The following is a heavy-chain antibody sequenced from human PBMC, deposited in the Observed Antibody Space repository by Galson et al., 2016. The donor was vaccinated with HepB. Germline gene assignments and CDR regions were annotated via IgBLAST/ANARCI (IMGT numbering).Heavy chain of an antibody. V-gene: IGHV3-15*05. CDR2: IRNKRDGGTA. CDR1: GLSVSDAW. D-gene: IGHD3/OR15-3a*01. J-gene: IGHJ4*02. CDR3: TTWDWGLDC. Sequence: SLRLSCAVSGLSVSDAWMTWVRQAPGKGLEWVGNIRNKRDGGTADYGAPVKGRFTISRDDSKNTLYLQMSSLKTDDTAVYFCTTWDWGLDCWGQGTLVTGAS.